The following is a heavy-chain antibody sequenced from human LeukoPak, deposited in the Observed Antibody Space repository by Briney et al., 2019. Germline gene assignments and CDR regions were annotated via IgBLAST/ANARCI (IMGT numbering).Heavy chain of an antibody. J-gene: IGHJ6*03. CDR3: ARVPLGTLWFGEYWGSYYYYYMDV. V-gene: IGHV1-18*01. CDR2: ISAYNGNT. Sequence: ASVKVSCKASGYTFTSYGISWVRQAPGQGLEWMGWISAYNGNTNYAQKLQGRVTMTTDTSTSTAYMELRSLRSDDTAVYYCARVPLGTLWFGEYWGSYYYYYMDVWGKGTTVTISS. CDR1: GYTFTSYG. D-gene: IGHD3-10*01.